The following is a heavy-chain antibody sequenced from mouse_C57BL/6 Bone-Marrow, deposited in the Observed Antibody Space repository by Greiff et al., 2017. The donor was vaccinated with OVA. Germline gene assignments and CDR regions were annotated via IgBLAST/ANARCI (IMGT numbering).Heavy chain of an antibody. CDR1: GFTFTDYY. Sequence: EVKVVESGGGLVQPGGSLSLSCAASGFTFTDYYMSWVRQPPGKALEWLGFIRNKANGYTTEYSASVKGRFTISRDNSQSILYLQMNALRAEDSATDYCARYPLGAYWGQGTLVTVSA. J-gene: IGHJ3*01. CDR2: IRNKANGYTT. CDR3: ARYPLGAY. V-gene: IGHV7-3*01. D-gene: IGHD2-10*02.